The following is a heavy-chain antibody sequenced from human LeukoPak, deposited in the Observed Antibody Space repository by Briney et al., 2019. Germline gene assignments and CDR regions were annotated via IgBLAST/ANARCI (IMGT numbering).Heavy chain of an antibody. Sequence: GRSLRLSCAASGFTFSSYAMSWVRQAPGKGLEWVSAISGSGGSTYYADSVKGRFTISRDNSKNTLYLQMNSLRAEDTAVYYCAKHILVATMPADYWGQGTLVTVSS. CDR3: AKHILVATMPADY. V-gene: IGHV3-23*01. CDR2: ISGSGGST. CDR1: GFTFSSYA. D-gene: IGHD5-12*01. J-gene: IGHJ4*02.